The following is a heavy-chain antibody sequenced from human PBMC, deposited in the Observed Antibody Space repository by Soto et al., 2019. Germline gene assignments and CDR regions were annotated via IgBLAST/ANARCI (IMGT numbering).Heavy chain of an antibody. J-gene: IGHJ4*02. CDR3: ARDRHDFNPYDSSGYYKYYFDY. D-gene: IGHD3-22*01. V-gene: IGHV4-4*07. CDR1: GGSTSSYY. CDR2: IYTSGST. Sequence: QVQLQESGPGLVKPSETLSVTYTVSGGSTSSYYWSWIRQPAGKGLEWIGRIYTSGSTNYNPSLKSRVTMSVDTSKNQFSLRLSSVTAADTAVYYCARDRHDFNPYDSSGYYKYYFDYWGQGTLVTVSS.